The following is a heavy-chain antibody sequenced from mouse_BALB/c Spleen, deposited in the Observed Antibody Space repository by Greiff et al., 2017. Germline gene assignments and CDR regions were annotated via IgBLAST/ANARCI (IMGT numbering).Heavy chain of an antibody. CDR1: GFAFSSYD. D-gene: IGHD2-4*01. V-gene: IGHV5-12-1*01. CDR3: ASLYYDYDEGYFDV. J-gene: IGHJ1*01. CDR2: ISSGGGST. Sequence: EVMLVESGGGLVKPGGSLKLSCAASGFAFSSYDMSWVRQTPEKRLEWVAYISSGGGSTYYPDTVKGRFTISRDNAKNTLYLQMSSLKSEDTAMYYCASLYYDYDEGYFDVWGAGTTVTVSS.